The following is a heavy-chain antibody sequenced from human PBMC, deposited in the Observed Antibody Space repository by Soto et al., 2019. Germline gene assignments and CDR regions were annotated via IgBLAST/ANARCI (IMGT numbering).Heavy chain of an antibody. CDR1: GGSISSSSYY. Sequence: ETLSLTCTVSGGSISSSSYYWGWIRQPPGKGLEWIGSIYYSGSTYYNPSLKSRVTISVDTSKNQFSLKLSSVTAADTAVYYCARGGDDFWSASGYYYYGMDVWGQGTTVTVSS. CDR3: ARGGDDFWSASGYYYYGMDV. V-gene: IGHV4-39*01. CDR2: IYYSGST. J-gene: IGHJ6*02. D-gene: IGHD3-3*01.